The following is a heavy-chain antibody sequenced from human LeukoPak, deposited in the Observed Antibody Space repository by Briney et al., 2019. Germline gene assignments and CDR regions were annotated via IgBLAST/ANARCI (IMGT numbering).Heavy chain of an antibody. D-gene: IGHD3-22*01. CDR1: GGTFSSYA. Sequence: GASVRVSCKASGGTFSSYAIGWVRQAPGQGLEWMGGIIPIFGTANYAQKFQGRVTITTDESTSTAYMELSSLRSEDTAVYYCARDTLYGSGYNWFDPWGQGALVTVSS. CDR3: ARDTLYGSGYNWFDP. V-gene: IGHV1-69*05. CDR2: IIPIFGTA. J-gene: IGHJ5*02.